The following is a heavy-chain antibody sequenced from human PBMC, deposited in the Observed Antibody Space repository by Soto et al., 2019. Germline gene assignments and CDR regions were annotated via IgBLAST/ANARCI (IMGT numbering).Heavy chain of an antibody. CDR3: AKDLGDFWSGYYVYYGMDV. D-gene: IGHD3-3*01. CDR2: ISGSGGST. CDR1: GFTFSSYA. J-gene: IGHJ6*02. Sequence: GGSLRLSCAASGFTFSSYAMSWVRQAPGKGLEWVSAISGSGGSTYYADSVKGRFTISRDNSKNTLYLQMNSLRAEDTAVYYYAKDLGDFWSGYYVYYGMDVWGQGTTVTVSS. V-gene: IGHV3-23*01.